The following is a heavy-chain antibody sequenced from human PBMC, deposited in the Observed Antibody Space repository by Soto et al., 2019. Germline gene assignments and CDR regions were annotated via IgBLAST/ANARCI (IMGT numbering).Heavy chain of an antibody. CDR2: INHSGST. J-gene: IGHJ6*02. D-gene: IGHD2-2*01. V-gene: IGHV4-34*01. CDR3: ARGRGRVVPAALNNYYYYYGMDV. CDR1: GGSFSGYY. Sequence: SETLSLTCAVYGGSFSGYYWSWIRQPPGKGLEWIGEINHSGSTNYNPSLKSRVTISVDTSKNQFSLKLSSVTAADTAVYYCARGRGRVVPAALNNYYYYYGMDVWGQGTTVTVSS.